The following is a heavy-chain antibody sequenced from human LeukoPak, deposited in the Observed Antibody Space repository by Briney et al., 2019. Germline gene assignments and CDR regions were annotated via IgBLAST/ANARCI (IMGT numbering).Heavy chain of an antibody. Sequence: PGGSLRLSCAASGFTFDDYAMHWVRQAPGKGLEWVSGISWNSGSIGYADSVKGRFTISRDNAKNSLYLQMNSLRAEDTALYYCAKDITRSGDYDVYFDYWGQGTLVTVSS. D-gene: IGHD4-17*01. CDR2: ISWNSGSI. V-gene: IGHV3-9*01. CDR3: AKDITRSGDYDVYFDY. J-gene: IGHJ4*02. CDR1: GFTFDDYA.